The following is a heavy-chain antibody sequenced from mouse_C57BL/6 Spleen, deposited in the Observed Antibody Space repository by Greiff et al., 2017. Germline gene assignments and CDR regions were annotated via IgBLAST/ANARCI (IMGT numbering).Heavy chain of an antibody. D-gene: IGHD2-13*01. V-gene: IGHV1-61*01. CDR1: GYTFTSYW. CDR2: IYPSDSET. Sequence: QVQLQQPGAELVRPGSSVKLSCKASGYTFTSYWMDWVKQRPGQGLEWIGNIYPSDSETHYNQKFKDKATLTVDKSSSTAYMQLSSLTSEDSAVYYCARGGAILAGDDYWGQGTTLTVSS. CDR3: ARGGAILAGDDY. J-gene: IGHJ2*01.